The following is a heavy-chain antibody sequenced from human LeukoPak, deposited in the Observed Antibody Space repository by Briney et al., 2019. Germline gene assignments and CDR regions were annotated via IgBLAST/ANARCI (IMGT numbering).Heavy chain of an antibody. CDR3: AKDIAITMVRGVMDY. J-gene: IGHJ4*02. D-gene: IGHD3-10*01. V-gene: IGHV3-9*01. Sequence: PGGSLRLSCAVSGFTFDDYAMHWVRQAPGKGLEWVSGISWNGGSIGYADSVKGRFTISRDNAKNSLYLQMNSLRAEDTALYYCAKDIAITMVRGVMDYWGQGTLVTVSS. CDR2: ISWNGGSI. CDR1: GFTFDDYA.